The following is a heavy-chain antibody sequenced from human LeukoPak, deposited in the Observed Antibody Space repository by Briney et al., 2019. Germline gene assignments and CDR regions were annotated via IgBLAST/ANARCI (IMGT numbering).Heavy chain of an antibody. CDR3: ASRTNQRAIDY. V-gene: IGHV3-48*01. CDR1: GFTFSSYS. Sequence: PGGSLRLSRAASGFTFSSYSMNWVRQAPGKGLEWVSYISSGSGTIYYADSVKGRFTISRDNAKNSLYLQMNSLRAEDTAVYYCASRTNQRAIDYWGQGTLVTVSS. D-gene: IGHD2-8*01. J-gene: IGHJ4*02. CDR2: ISSGSGTI.